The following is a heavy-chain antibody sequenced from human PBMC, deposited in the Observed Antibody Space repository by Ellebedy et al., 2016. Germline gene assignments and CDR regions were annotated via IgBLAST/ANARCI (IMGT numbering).Heavy chain of an antibody. CDR3: WNTIFAVAN. D-gene: IGHD3-3*01. Sequence: GGSLRLSXAASGFTFSSYGMHWVRQAPGKGLEWVAVIWYDGSNKYYADSVKGRFTTSRDNSKNTLYLQMNSLRAEDTAVYYCWNTIFAVANWGKGTTVTVSS. CDR2: IWYDGSNK. V-gene: IGHV3-33*06. CDR1: GFTFSSYG. J-gene: IGHJ6*04.